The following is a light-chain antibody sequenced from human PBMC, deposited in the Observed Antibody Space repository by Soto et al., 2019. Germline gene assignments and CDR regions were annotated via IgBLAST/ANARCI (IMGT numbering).Light chain of an antibody. CDR3: ATWDDSLNAYV. Sequence: QSVLTQKPSASGTPGQRVTISCSGRTSNLGSNTVHWYQQLPGTAPKRLIHSNNQRPSGVPDRFSGSKSGTSASLAISGLQSEDEADYYCATWDDSLNAYVFGTRTKVTVL. CDR1: TSNLGSNT. V-gene: IGLV1-44*01. CDR2: SNN. J-gene: IGLJ1*01.